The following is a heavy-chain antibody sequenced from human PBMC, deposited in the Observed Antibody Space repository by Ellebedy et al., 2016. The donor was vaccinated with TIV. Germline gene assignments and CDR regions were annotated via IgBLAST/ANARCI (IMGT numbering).Heavy chain of an antibody. J-gene: IGHJ4*02. Sequence: GESLKISCAASGFTFSSYWMHWVRQAPGKGLVWVSRINSDGSSTSYADSVKGRFTISRDNAKNTLYLQMNSLRAEDTAVYYCARDGLSPLWTIDYWGLGTLVTVSS. CDR1: GFTFSSYW. V-gene: IGHV3-74*01. CDR3: ARDGLSPLWTIDY. CDR2: INSDGSST. D-gene: IGHD2/OR15-2a*01.